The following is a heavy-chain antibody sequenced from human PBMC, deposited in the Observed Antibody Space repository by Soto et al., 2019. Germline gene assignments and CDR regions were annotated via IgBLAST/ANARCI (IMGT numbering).Heavy chain of an antibody. CDR2: IYYSGTT. D-gene: IGHD2-2*01. CDR3: ARCSLVVVPAPGFDP. Sequence: SETRSLTCTVSGGSISSGGYYWSWIRQHPGKGLEWIGYIYYSGTTYYNPSLKSRVTISVDTSKNQFSLKLSSVSAADTALYYCARCSLVVVPAPGFDPWGRGTLVTVSS. V-gene: IGHV4-31*03. CDR1: GGSISSGGYY. J-gene: IGHJ5*02.